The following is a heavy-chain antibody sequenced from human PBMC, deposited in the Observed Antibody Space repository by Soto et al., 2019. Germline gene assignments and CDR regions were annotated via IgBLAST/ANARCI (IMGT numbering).Heavy chain of an antibody. V-gene: IGHV4-59*01. Sequence: SETLSLTCTVSGGSISRYYWSWIRQPPGKGLEWIGYIYYSGSTNYNPSLKSRVTISVDTSKNQFSLKLSSVTAADTAVYYCARVRGSSRGDAFDIWGQGTMVTVSS. CDR1: GGSISRYY. J-gene: IGHJ3*02. CDR2: IYYSGST. D-gene: IGHD1-26*01. CDR3: ARVRGSSRGDAFDI.